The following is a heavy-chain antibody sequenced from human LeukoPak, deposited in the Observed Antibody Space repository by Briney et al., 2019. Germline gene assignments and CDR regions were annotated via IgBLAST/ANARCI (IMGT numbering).Heavy chain of an antibody. CDR3: ASGAFAGLLRIDH. CDR2: INPNSGDT. V-gene: IGHV1-2*02. CDR1: GYTFTGFF. J-gene: IGHJ4*02. Sequence: ASVKVSCKTSGYTFTGFFMHWVRQARGQGLEWMGWINPNSGDTNYAQRFQGRVTMTRDTSISTAYMELSGLTADDSAVFYCASGAFAGLLRIDHWGQGSLVTVSS. D-gene: IGHD2-8*01.